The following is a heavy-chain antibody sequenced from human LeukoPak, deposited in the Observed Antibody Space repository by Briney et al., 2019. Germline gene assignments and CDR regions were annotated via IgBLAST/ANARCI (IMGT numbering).Heavy chain of an antibody. V-gene: IGHV3-7*04. CDR1: GFTFSSYW. CDR2: IKQEGSEK. D-gene: IGHD3-10*01. J-gene: IGHJ5*02. CDR3: ARGITMVRRIGWFDP. Sequence: GGSLRLSCAASGFTFSSYWMSWVRQAPGKGLEWVANIKQEGSEKYYVDSVKGRFTISRDNAKNSLYLQMNSLRAEDTAVYYCARGITMVRRIGWFDPWGQGTLVTVSS.